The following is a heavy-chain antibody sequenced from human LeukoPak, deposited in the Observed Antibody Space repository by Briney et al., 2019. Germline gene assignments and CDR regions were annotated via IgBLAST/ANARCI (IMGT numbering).Heavy chain of an antibody. CDR3: TRKPAYDILTGYYSFDY. J-gene: IGHJ4*02. D-gene: IGHD3-9*01. V-gene: IGHV1-8*01. CDR1: GYTFTSYD. CDR2: MNPDSGNT. Sequence: ASVKVSCKASGYTFTSYDINWVRQATGQGLEWMGWMNPDSGNTGYAQKFQGRVTITRNTSISTAYMELSSLRSEDTAVFYCTRKPAYDILTGYYSFDYWGQGTLVTVSS.